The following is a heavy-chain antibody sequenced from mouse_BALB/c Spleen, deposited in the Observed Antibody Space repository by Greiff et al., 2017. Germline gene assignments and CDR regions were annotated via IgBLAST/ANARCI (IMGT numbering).Heavy chain of an antibody. CDR3: ARRITTYYYAMDY. CDR2: ISYSGST. V-gene: IGHV3-2*02. J-gene: IGHJ4*01. D-gene: IGHD2-4*01. CDR1: GYSITSDYA. Sequence: DVQLQESGPGLVKPSQSLSLTCTVTGYSITSDYAWNWIRQFPGNKLEWMGYISYSGSTSYNPSLKSRISITRDTSKNQFFLQLNSVTTEDTATYYCARRITTYYYAMDYWGQGTSVTVSS.